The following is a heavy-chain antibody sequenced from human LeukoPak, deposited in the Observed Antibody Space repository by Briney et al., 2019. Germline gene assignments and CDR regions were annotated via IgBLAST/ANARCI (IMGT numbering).Heavy chain of an antibody. D-gene: IGHD4-17*01. V-gene: IGHV3-48*01. CDR2: ISSSSGTI. CDR3: ARDDIYGDYSDY. Sequence: GGSLRLSCAASGFTFSSYSMNWVRQAPGKGLEWVSYISSSSGTIYYADSVKGRFTISRDNAKNSLYLQMNSLRAEDTAVYYCARDDIYGDYSDYWGQGTLVTVSS. CDR1: GFTFSSYS. J-gene: IGHJ4*02.